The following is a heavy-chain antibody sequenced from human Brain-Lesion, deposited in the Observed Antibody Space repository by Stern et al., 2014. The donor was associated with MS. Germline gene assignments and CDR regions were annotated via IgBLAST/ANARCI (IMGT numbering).Heavy chain of an antibody. CDR1: GYIFTGYY. CDR2: INPNTGGT. V-gene: IGHV1-2*02. J-gene: IGHJ6*02. D-gene: IGHD3-3*01. CDR3: ARDQRGITIFGVVTDYYYLGMDV. Sequence: QVQLGQSGAEVKKPGASGKVSCKTSGYIFTGYYIHWVRQAPGQGLEWMAWINPNTGGTKYAQKFKGRVTMSRDTSISTAYVELSSLTSDDTAVYYCARDQRGITIFGVVTDYYYLGMDVWGQGTTVTVSS.